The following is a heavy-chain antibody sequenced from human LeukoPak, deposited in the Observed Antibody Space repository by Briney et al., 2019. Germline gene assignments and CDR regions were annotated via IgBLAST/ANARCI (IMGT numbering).Heavy chain of an antibody. J-gene: IGHJ2*01. CDR2: ISGSGGST. V-gene: IGHV3-23*01. D-gene: IGHD5-18*01. Sequence: PGGSLRLSCAASGFTFSSYAMNWVRQAPGKGLEWVSAISGSGGSTYYADSVKGRFTISRDNSKNTLYLQMNSLRAEDTAVYYCAKDQWIHQYWYFDLWGRGTLVTVSS. CDR1: GFTFSSYA. CDR3: AKDQWIHQYWYFDL.